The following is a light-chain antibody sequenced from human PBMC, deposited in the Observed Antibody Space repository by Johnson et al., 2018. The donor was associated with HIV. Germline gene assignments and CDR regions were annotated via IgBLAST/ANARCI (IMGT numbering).Light chain of an antibody. CDR3: GTWDSSRRAYV. CDR2: DNN. Sequence: QSVLTQPPSVSAAPGQKVTISCSGSNSNIGNNYVSWYQQLPGTAPKLLIYDNNKRPSGIPDRFSGSKSCTSATLGITGLQTGDEAGYYCGTWDSSRRAYVFGTGTKVTVL. V-gene: IGLV1-51*01. J-gene: IGLJ1*01. CDR1: NSNIGNNY.